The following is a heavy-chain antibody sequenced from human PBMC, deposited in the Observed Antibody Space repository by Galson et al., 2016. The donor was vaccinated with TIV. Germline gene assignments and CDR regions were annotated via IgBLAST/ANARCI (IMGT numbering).Heavy chain of an antibody. D-gene: IGHD6-13*01. J-gene: IGHJ4*02. CDR1: GFTVSTKY. V-gene: IGHV3-66*02. CDR2: IYSGGSI. CDR3: ATVAGTRYSSSMYYFYF. Sequence: SLRLSCAVSGFTVSTKYMSWVRQAPGKGLEWVSIIYSGGSIYYADSLKGRFTVSRDNAKNTLYLQMNSLRPEDTAVYYCATVAGTRYSSSMYYFYFWGQATLVTVSS.